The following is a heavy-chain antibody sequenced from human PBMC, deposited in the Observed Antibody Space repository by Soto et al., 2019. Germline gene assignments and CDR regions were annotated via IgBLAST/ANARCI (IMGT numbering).Heavy chain of an antibody. Sequence: QVQLQESGPRLVKPSETLSLTCTVSGGSINSYFWTWIRQPPGRGLEWIGYSSYGTTTYSSSLKNRVTISVDTAKNQFYLNLTSVTAADTAVYYCARGDGYKPRWGNWGQGTLVTVSS. CDR1: GGSINSYF. CDR3: ARGDGYKPRWGN. CDR2: SSYGTT. J-gene: IGHJ4*02. D-gene: IGHD5-12*01. V-gene: IGHV4-59*01.